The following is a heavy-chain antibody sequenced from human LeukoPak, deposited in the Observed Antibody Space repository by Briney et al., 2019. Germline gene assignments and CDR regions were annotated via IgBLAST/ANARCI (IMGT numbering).Heavy chain of an antibody. CDR1: GGSFSGYY. D-gene: IGHD6-13*01. Sequence: ETLSLTCAVYGGSFSGYYWSWVRQAPGKGLEWVSTMSGDATSTYYADSVKGRFTISRDNSKNTLYLQMNSLRAEDTAVYYCAKRTSGSSWYSSDYWGQGTLVTVSS. J-gene: IGHJ4*02. V-gene: IGHV3-23*01. CDR2: MSGDATST. CDR3: AKRTSGSSWYSSDY.